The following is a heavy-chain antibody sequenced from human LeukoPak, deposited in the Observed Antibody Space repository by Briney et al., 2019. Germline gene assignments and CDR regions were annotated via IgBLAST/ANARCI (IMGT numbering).Heavy chain of an antibody. D-gene: IGHD5-12*01. J-gene: IGHJ5*02. Sequence: PSETLSLTCTVSGGSISRYYWTWLRQPPGKGLEWIGYIHYSGSTNHNPSLKSRVTMSVDTSKNQFSLRLSSVTAADTAVYYCARRSVQYSGYDVGNWFDPWGQGTLVTVSS. CDR1: GGSISRYY. CDR2: IHYSGST. CDR3: ARRSVQYSGYDVGNWFDP. V-gene: IGHV4-59*08.